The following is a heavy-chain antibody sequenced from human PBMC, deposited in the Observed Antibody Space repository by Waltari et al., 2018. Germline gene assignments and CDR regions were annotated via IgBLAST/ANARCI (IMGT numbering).Heavy chain of an antibody. CDR1: GGTFSSYA. Sequence: QVQLVQSGAEVKKPGSSVKVSCKASGGTFSSYAISWVRQAPGQGLEWMGRIIPILGIANYAQKFQGRVTMTGDKSTSTAYMELRSLRSEDTAMYYCARRATTVTRRGNAFDIWGQGTMVTVSS. J-gene: IGHJ3*02. D-gene: IGHD4-17*01. CDR3: ARRATTVTRRGNAFDI. CDR2: IIPILGIA. V-gene: IGHV1-69*04.